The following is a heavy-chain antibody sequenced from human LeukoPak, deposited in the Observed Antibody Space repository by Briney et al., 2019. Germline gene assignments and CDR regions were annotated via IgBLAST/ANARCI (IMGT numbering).Heavy chain of an antibody. CDR2: IGIAGDT. CDR3: ARDRLSNGAGWYFDL. J-gene: IGHJ2*01. V-gene: IGHV3-13*04. D-gene: IGHD2-8*01. CDR1: GFTFSSYD. Sequence: GGSLSLSCAASGFTFSSYDMHWVRQVTGRGLEWVSAIGIAGDTYYLGSVKGRFTISRENAKNSLYLQMNSLRAGDTAVYYCARDRLSNGAGWYFDLWGRGTLVSVSS.